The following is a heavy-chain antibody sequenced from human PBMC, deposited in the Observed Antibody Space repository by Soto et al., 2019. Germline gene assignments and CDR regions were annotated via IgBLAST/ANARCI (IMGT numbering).Heavy chain of an antibody. CDR3: AKDTQLRFYGMDV. CDR2: ISWNRGTI. CDR1: GFGFDGYA. J-gene: IGHJ6*02. Sequence: EVQLVESGGGLVQPGRSLRLSCAASGFGFDGYAMHWVRQDPGKGLEWVSGISWNRGTIGYADSVKGRFTISRDNAKNSLYLQMNSLRLEDTAMYYCAKDTQLRFYGMDVWGQGTTVTVSS. V-gene: IGHV3-9*01.